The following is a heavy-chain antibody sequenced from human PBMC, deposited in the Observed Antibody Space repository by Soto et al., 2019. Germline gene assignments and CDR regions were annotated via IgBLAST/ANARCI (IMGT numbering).Heavy chain of an antibody. J-gene: IGHJ4*02. Sequence: PGGSLRLSCAASGFTFSSYWMSWVRQAPGKGLEWVANIKQDGSEKYYVDSVKGRFTISRDNAKNSLYLQVNSLRAEDTAVYYCARDHIVGATNFDDWGQGTLVTVSS. CDR1: GFTFSSYW. CDR3: ARDHIVGATNFDD. V-gene: IGHV3-7*01. CDR2: IKQDGSEK. D-gene: IGHD1-26*01.